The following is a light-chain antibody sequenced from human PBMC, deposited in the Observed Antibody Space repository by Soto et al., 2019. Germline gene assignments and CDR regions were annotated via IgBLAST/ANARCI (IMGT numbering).Light chain of an antibody. CDR1: QSVSSY. CDR3: QQRSNWPYT. V-gene: IGKV3-11*01. CDR2: DAS. J-gene: IGKJ5*01. Sequence: ETVLTQSPATLSLSPGERATLSFMASQSVSSYLAWYQLKPGQAPRLLIYDASNRATGIPARFSGSGSGADFTLIISSLEPEDFAVYYCQQRSNWPYTFGQGTRLEIK.